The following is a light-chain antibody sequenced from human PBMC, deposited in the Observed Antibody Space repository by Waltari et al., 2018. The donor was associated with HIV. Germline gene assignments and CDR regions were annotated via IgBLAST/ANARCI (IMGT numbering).Light chain of an antibody. J-gene: IGKJ4*01. CDR1: QDISTW. CDR2: GAS. CDR3: QQASSLPLT. V-gene: IGKV1-12*01. Sequence: DIQMTQSPSSVSASVGDRVTISCRSSQDISTWLAWYQQKPGKAPKLLIFGASSLQRGVPSRFSGSGSGRDFTLTISSLQPEDFATYTCQQASSLPLTFGGGTTVEIK.